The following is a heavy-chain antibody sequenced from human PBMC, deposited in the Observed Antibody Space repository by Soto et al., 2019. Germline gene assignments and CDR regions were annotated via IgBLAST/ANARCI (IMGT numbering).Heavy chain of an antibody. CDR3: AKELSSGGYFDY. Sequence: GGSLRLSXAASGFTFSTYAIRWVRQAPGKGLEWVSGISASGGSTYYADSVKGRFTISRDNSKNTLYLQMNSLRAEDTAVYYCAKELSSGGYFDYWGQGTLVTVSS. J-gene: IGHJ4*02. CDR1: GFTFSTYA. CDR2: ISASGGST. V-gene: IGHV3-23*01. D-gene: IGHD6-19*01.